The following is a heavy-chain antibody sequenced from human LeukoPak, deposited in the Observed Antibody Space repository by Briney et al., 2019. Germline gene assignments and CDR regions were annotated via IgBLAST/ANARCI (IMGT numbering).Heavy chain of an antibody. CDR1: GYTFTSYA. Sequence: ASVKVSCKASGYTFTSYAMNWVRQAPGQGLEWMGWINTNTGNPTYAQGFTGRFVFSLDTSVSTAYLQISSLKAEDTAVYYCARGVVAATFYYYMDVWDKGTTVTVSS. D-gene: IGHD2-15*01. CDR2: INTNTGNP. CDR3: ARGVVAATFYYYMDV. J-gene: IGHJ6*03. V-gene: IGHV7-4-1*02.